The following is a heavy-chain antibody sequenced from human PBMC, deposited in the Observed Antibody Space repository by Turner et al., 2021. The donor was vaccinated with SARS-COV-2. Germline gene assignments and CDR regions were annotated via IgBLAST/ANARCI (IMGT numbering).Heavy chain of an antibody. V-gene: IGHV3-66*01. D-gene: IGHD3-10*01. CDR3: ARRIGGVGSTMVRDDAFDI. CDR2: IYSGGTT. Sequence: EVQLVESGGGLVKPGGSLRLSCEASGLTVSSNYMSWVRQAPGKGLEWFSVIYSGGTTYYADSVKGRFTISRDNSKNTLYLQMNSLRAEDTAVYYCARRIGGVGSTMVRDDAFDIWGQGTMVTISS. CDR1: GLTVSSNY. J-gene: IGHJ3*02.